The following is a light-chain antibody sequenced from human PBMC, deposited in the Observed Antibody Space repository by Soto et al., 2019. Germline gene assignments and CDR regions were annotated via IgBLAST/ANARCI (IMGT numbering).Light chain of an antibody. Sequence: QSVLTQSPSASGTPGQRVTISCSGSRSNIGRNFAYWYQHVPGTAPRLLIQRNNERPSGVPDRFSGSKSGTSVYLAISGLRSEDEATYYCAAWDDTLDAKVFGGGTKLAVL. CDR3: AAWDDTLDAKV. J-gene: IGLJ3*02. CDR2: RNN. CDR1: RSNIGRNF. V-gene: IGLV1-47*01.